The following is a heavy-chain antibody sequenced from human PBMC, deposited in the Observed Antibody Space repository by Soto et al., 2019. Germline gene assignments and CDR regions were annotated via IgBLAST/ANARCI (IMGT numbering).Heavy chain of an antibody. V-gene: IGHV3-30-3*01. Sequence: GGSLRLSCAASGFTFSSYAMHWVRQAPGKGLEWVAVISYDGSNKYYADSVKGRFTISRDNSKNTLYLQMNSLRAEETAVYYCARDLRIQFTAVGFTTAAQGYWGQGTLVTVSS. CDR1: GFTFSSYA. J-gene: IGHJ4*02. D-gene: IGHD1-1*01. CDR3: ARDLRIQFTAVGFTTAAQGY. CDR2: ISYDGSNK.